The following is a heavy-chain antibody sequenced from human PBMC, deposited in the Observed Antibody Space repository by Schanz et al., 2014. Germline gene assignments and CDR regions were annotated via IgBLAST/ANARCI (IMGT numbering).Heavy chain of an antibody. CDR2: IYYTGTT. CDR3: ARRDNYLSAFDI. J-gene: IGHJ3*02. D-gene: IGHD4-4*01. V-gene: IGHV4-39*01. CDR1: GASISGSSDY. Sequence: QLQLQESGPGLVKPSETLSLTCTVSGASISGSSDYWGWIRLSPGKGLEGFGNIYYTGTTYYNPSLKSQVPIPGHPPKNQFSLKLTSVTAADTAVFYCARRDNYLSAFDIWGQGTMVTVSS.